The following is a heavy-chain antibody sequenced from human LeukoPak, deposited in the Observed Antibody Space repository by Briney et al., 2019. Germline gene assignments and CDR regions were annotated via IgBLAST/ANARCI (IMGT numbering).Heavy chain of an antibody. V-gene: IGHV1-8*01. D-gene: IGHD3-10*01. Sequence: ASVKVSCKASGYTFTTCDINWVRQAPGQGLEWMGWMNPNSGNTGHAQKFQGRVTMTRDTSINTAYMELSSLRSDDTAVYYCARSSGSFYNPSDYWGRGTLVIVSS. CDR3: ARSSGSFYNPSDY. CDR1: GYTFTTCD. CDR2: MNPNSGNT. J-gene: IGHJ4*02.